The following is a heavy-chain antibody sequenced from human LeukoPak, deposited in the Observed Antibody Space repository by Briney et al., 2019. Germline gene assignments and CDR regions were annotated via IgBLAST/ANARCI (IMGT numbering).Heavy chain of an antibody. CDR2: SATGITK. J-gene: IGHJ4*01. CDR3: AKDRSCSGGTCHSIYFDC. V-gene: IGHV3-53*01. D-gene: IGHD2-15*01. CDR1: GFTVSSNY. Sequence: PGGSERLSCAASGFTVSSNYMSWVRQAPCKGLEWVAGISATGITKYYADSVRGRITVSRDSPENTLFLQMNGLSVDDTAVYYCAKDRSCSGGTCHSIYFDCWGQGTLVSVSS.